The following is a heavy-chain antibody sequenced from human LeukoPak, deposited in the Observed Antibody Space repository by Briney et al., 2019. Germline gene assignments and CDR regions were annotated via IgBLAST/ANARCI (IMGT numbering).Heavy chain of an antibody. Sequence: GGSLRLSCTASGFAVSSNYINWVRQAPGKGLEWVSVIHTGGNTYYADSVKGRFTISRDNAKNSLYLQMNSLRAEDTAVYYCARDPFYMVRGGGIWGQGTMVTVSS. J-gene: IGHJ3*02. CDR1: GFAVSSNY. CDR2: IHTGGNT. D-gene: IGHD3-10*01. V-gene: IGHV3-66*01. CDR3: ARDPFYMVRGGGI.